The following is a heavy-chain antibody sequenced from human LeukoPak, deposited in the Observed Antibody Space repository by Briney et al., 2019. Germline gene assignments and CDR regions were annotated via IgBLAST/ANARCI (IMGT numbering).Heavy chain of an antibody. Sequence: PGRSLRLSCRASGFPFGDYATSWVRQAPGKGPGGVGFIRSKAYGGTTEYAASVKGRFTISRDDSKSIAYLQMNSLKTEDTAVYYCTRDLRTRTPYYFDYWGQGTLVTVSS. CDR3: TRDLRTRTPYYFDY. V-gene: IGHV3-49*04. D-gene: IGHD1-14*01. CDR1: GFPFGDYA. J-gene: IGHJ4*02. CDR2: IRSKAYGGTT.